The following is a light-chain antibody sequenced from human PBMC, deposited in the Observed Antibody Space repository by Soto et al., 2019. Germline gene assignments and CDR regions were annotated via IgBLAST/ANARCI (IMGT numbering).Light chain of an antibody. CDR2: GAS. CDR3: QQYKNWPL. Sequence: MMMTQSPATLSVSPGERVTLSCRTSHSVNSHVAWYQQKPGQAPRLLLYGASTSATGIPVRFSGSGFGTEFTLTVSSLQSEDFAVYYCQQYKNWPLVGQGTRLEIK. V-gene: IGKV3-15*01. J-gene: IGKJ5*01. CDR1: HSVNSH.